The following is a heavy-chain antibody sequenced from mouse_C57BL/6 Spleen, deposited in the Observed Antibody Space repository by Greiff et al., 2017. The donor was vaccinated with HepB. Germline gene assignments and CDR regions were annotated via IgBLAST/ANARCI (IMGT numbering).Heavy chain of an antibody. CDR1: GYTFTSYG. CDR2: IYPRSGNT. D-gene: IGHD2-1*01. V-gene: IGHV1-81*01. J-gene: IGHJ1*03. Sequence: VQLQQSGAELARPGASVKLSCKASGYTFTSYGISWVTQRTGQGLEWIGEIYPRSGNTYYNEKVKGKATLTADKASSTAYMELRSLTSEDSAVYFCARSDGTEGYFDVWGTGTTVTVSS. CDR3: ARSDGTEGYFDV.